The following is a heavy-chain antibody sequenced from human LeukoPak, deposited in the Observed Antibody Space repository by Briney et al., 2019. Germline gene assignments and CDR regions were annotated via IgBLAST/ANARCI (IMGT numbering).Heavy chain of an antibody. V-gene: IGHV3-48*01. CDR3: ARDLEYLGWDY. D-gene: IGHD2/OR15-2a*01. Sequence: GGSLRLSCAASGFTFSSYSMNWVRQAPGKGLEWVSYISSSSSTIYYADSVKGRFTISRDNAKNSLYLQMSSLRAEDTAVYYCARDLEYLGWDYWGQGTLVTVSS. CDR1: GFTFSSYS. CDR2: ISSSSSTI. J-gene: IGHJ4*02.